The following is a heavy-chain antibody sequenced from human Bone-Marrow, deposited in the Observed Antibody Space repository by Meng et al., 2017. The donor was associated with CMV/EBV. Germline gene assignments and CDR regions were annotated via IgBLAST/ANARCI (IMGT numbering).Heavy chain of an antibody. CDR3: ARQIEEEYDAFDI. CDR2: ISYDGISK. J-gene: IGHJ3*02. D-gene: IGHD2/OR15-2a*01. V-gene: IGHV3-30*04. Sequence: GESLKISCAASGFTFSGYAMHWVRQAPGKGLEWVAVISYDGISKYYADSVKGRFTISRDNSKNTLYLQMNSLRAEDTAVYYCARQIEEEYDAFDIWGQGPRVTGSS. CDR1: GFTFSGYA.